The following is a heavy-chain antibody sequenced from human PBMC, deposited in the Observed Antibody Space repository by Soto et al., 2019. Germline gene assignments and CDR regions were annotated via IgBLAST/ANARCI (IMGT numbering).Heavy chain of an antibody. Sequence: GGSLRLSCAASGFTFSSYAMSWVRQAPGKGLEWVSAISGSGGSTYYADSVKGRFTISRDNSKNTLYLQMNSLRAEDTAVYYCAKWPRAGTTETYYFDYWGQGTLVTVSS. D-gene: IGHD1-1*01. CDR3: AKWPRAGTTETYYFDY. V-gene: IGHV3-23*01. J-gene: IGHJ4*02. CDR1: GFTFSSYA. CDR2: ISGSGGST.